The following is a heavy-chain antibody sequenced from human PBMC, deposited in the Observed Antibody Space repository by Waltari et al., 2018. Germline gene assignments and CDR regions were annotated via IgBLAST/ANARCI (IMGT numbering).Heavy chain of an antibody. CDR3: AREDGGKGFDP. D-gene: IGHD2-15*01. CDR2: ISYDGSNK. Sequence: QVQLVESGGGVVQPGRSLRLSCAASGFTFSSYAMHWVRQAPGKGLEWVAVISYDGSNKYYADSVKGRFTISRDNSKNTLYLQMNSLRAEDTAVYYCAREDGGKGFDPWGQGTLVTVSS. CDR1: GFTFSSYA. V-gene: IGHV3-30-3*01. J-gene: IGHJ5*02.